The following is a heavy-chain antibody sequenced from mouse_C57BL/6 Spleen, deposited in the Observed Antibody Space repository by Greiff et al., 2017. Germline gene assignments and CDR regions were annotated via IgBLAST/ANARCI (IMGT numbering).Heavy chain of an antibody. CDR2: ISDGGSYT. Sequence: EVKLVESGGGLVKPGGSLKLSCAASGFTFSSYAMSWVRQTPEKRLEWVATISDGGSYTYYPDNVKGRFTISRDNAKNNLYLQMSHLKSEDTAMYYYARDMGVGPAMDYWGQGTSVTVSS. CDR3: ARDMGVGPAMDY. D-gene: IGHD1-1*02. CDR1: GFTFSSYA. V-gene: IGHV5-4*01. J-gene: IGHJ4*01.